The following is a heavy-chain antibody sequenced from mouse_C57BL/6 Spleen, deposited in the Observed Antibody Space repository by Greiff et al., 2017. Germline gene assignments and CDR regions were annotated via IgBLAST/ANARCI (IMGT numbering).Heavy chain of an antibody. V-gene: IGHV1-53*01. CDR1: GYTFTSYW. CDR3: ARPGSHWYVDV. Sequence: QVHVKQSGTELVKPGASVKLSCKASGYTFTSYWMHWVKQRPGQGLEWIGNINPSNGGTNYNEKFKSKATLTVDKSSSTAYMQLSSLTSEDSAVYYCARPGSHWYVDVWGTGTTVTVSS. CDR2: INPSNGGT. D-gene: IGHD4-1*01. J-gene: IGHJ1*03.